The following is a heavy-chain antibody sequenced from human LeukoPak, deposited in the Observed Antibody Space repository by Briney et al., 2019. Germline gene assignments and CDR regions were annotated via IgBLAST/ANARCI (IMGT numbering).Heavy chain of an antibody. V-gene: IGHV3-11*01. CDR2: ISSSSSTI. D-gene: IGHD1-14*01. CDR1: GFTFSDYY. Sequence: GGSLRLSCAASGFTFSDYYMSWIRQAPGKGLEWVSYISSSSSTIFYADSVKGRLTISRDNAKNSLFLQMNSLRAEDTAVYYCATEPLYYYYMDVWGKGTTVTVSS. J-gene: IGHJ6*03. CDR3: ATEPLYYYYMDV.